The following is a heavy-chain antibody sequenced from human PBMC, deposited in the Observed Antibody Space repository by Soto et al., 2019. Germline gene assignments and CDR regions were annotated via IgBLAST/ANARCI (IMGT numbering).Heavy chain of an antibody. J-gene: IGHJ4*02. CDR1: GYTFTGYY. V-gene: IGHV1-2*04. CDR2: INPNSGGT. Sequence: ASVKVSCKASGYTFTGYYMHWVRQAPGQGLEWMGWINPNSGGTNYAQKFQGWVTMTRDTSISTAYMELSRLRAEDMAMYYCVRDDFGVGMDYWGLGTLVTVSS. CDR3: VRDDFGVGMDY. D-gene: IGHD3-3*01.